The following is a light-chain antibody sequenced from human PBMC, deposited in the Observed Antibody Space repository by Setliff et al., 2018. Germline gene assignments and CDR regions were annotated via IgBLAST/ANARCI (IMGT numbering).Light chain of an antibody. J-gene: IGKJ5*01. CDR3: QQYGSSPT. CDR1: QSVSNSY. V-gene: IGKV3-20*01. CDR2: GAS. Sequence: EIVLTQSPDTLSLSPGERATLSCRASQSVSNSYLAWYQKKLGQAPRLLLYGASSRATGIPDRFSGSGSGTDFTLTISRLEPEDFAVYYCQQYGSSPTFGQGTRLEIK.